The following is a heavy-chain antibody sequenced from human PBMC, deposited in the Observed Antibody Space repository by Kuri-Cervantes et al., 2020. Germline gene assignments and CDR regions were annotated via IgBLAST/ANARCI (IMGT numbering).Heavy chain of an antibody. CDR1: GYTLTGYY. D-gene: IGHD1-20*01. J-gene: IGHJ5*02. Sequence: ASVKVSCKASGYTLTGYYTHWVRQAPGQGLEWMGWINPNSGGTNYAQKFQGRVTMTRDTSISTAYMELSRLRSDDTAVYYCARDNLDLEGRPFDPWGQGTLVTVSS. CDR3: ARDNLDLEGRPFDP. V-gene: IGHV1-2*02. CDR2: INPNSGGT.